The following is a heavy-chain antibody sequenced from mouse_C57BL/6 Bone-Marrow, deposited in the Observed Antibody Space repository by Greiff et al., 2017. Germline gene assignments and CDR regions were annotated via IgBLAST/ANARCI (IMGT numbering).Heavy chain of an antibody. D-gene: IGHD2-1*01. CDR2: IHPDSGST. CDR1: GYTFTSYW. V-gene: IGHV1-64*01. Sequence: QVLLQQPGAELVKPGASVKLSCTASGYTFTSYWMPWVKQRPGQGLEWIGMIHPDSGSTNYNEKFKSKATLTVDKSSSTAYMQLSSLTSEDSAVYYCALYYGNPFAYWGQGTLVTVSA. CDR3: ALYYGNPFAY. J-gene: IGHJ3*01.